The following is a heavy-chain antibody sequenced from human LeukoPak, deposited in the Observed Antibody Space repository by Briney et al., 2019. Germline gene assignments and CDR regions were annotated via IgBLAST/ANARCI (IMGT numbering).Heavy chain of an antibody. D-gene: IGHD3-3*01. J-gene: IGHJ6*03. V-gene: IGHV4-61*01. CDR3: ARGWRPISTPPNYYYYYYMDV. CDR2: IYYSGST. CDR1: GGSISSGSYY. Sequence: PSETLSLTCTVSGGSISSGSYYWSWIRQPPGKGLEWIGYIYYSGSTNYNPSLKSRVTISVDTSKNQFSLKLSSVTAADTAVYYCARGWRPISTPPNYYYYYYMDVWGKGTTVTVSS.